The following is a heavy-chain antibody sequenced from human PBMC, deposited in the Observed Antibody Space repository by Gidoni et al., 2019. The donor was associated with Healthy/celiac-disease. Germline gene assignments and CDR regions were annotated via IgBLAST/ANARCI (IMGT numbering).Heavy chain of an antibody. V-gene: IGHV3-9*01. J-gene: IGHJ4*02. CDR2: ISWNSGSI. CDR1: GFTFDDYA. CDR3: AKDTFTDYYDSSGYSGFDY. D-gene: IGHD3-22*01. Sequence: EVQLVESGGGLVQPGRSLRLSCAASGFTFDDYAMPWVRQAPGKGLEWVSGISWNSGSIGYADSVKGRFTISRDNAKNSLYLQMNSLRAEDTALYYCAKDTFTDYYDSSGYSGFDYWGQGTLVTVSS.